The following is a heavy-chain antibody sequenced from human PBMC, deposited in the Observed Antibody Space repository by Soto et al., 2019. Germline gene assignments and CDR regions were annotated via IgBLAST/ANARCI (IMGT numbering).Heavy chain of an antibody. D-gene: IGHD2-2*02. CDR2: ISGSGGST. CDR3: AKGQGVVPAAILRYYYYYGMDV. V-gene: IGHV3-23*01. Sequence: EVQLLESGGGLVQPGGSLRLSCAASGFTFSSYAMSWVRQAPGKGLEWVSAISGSGGSTYYADSVKGRFTISRDNSKNTLYLQMNSLRAEDTAVYYCAKGQGVVPAAILRYYYYYGMDVWGQGTTVTVSS. CDR1: GFTFSSYA. J-gene: IGHJ6*02.